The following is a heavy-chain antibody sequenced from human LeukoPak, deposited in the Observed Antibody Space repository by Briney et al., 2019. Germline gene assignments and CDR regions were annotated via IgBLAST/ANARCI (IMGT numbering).Heavy chain of an antibody. V-gene: IGHV1-8*01. D-gene: IGHD3-22*01. Sequence: ASVKVSCKASGYTFTSYDINWVRQAPGQGLEWMGWMNPNSGNTGYAQKFQGRVTMTRNTSISTAYMELSSLRSEDTAVYYCAREYYYDSSGSQDDAFDIWGQGTMVTVSS. CDR1: GYTFTSYD. J-gene: IGHJ3*02. CDR2: MNPNSGNT. CDR3: AREYYYDSSGSQDDAFDI.